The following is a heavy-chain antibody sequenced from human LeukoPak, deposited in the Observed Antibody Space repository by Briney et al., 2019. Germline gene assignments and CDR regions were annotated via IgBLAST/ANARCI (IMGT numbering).Heavy chain of an antibody. Sequence: ASVKVSCKASGYMFTGYYIHWVRQAPGQGLEWMGWISPKSGATNYAQKFQGRVTMTRDTSVSTVYMELSSLRSDDTAVYYCARGHSSGWYGEYWGQGTLVTVSS. V-gene: IGHV1-2*02. D-gene: IGHD6-19*01. J-gene: IGHJ4*02. CDR3: ARGHSSGWYGEY. CDR1: GYMFTGYY. CDR2: ISPKSGAT.